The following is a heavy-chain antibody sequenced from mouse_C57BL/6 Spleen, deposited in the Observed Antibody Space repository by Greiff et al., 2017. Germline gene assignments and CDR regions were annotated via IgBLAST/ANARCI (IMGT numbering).Heavy chain of an antibody. J-gene: IGHJ4*01. V-gene: IGHV5-9*01. CDR3: ARRIRYYGSSYNAMDY. D-gene: IGHD1-1*01. CDR2: ISGGGGNT. CDR1: GFTFSSYT. Sequence: EVMLVESGGGLVKPGGSLKLSCAASGFTFSSYTMSWVRQTPEKRLEWVATISGGGGNTYYPDSVKGRFTISRDNAKNTLYLQMSSLRSEDTALYYCARRIRYYGSSYNAMDYWGQGTSVTVSS.